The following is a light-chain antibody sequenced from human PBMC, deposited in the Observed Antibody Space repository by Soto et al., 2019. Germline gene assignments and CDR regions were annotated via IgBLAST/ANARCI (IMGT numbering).Light chain of an antibody. CDR3: QQLNSYPWT. CDR2: AAS. CDR1: QGISSY. J-gene: IGKJ1*01. Sequence: IQLTQSPSSLSASVGDRVTITCRASQGISSYLAWYQQKPGKAPKLLIYAASTLQSGVPSRFSGSGSGTDFTLTISSLQPEDFATYSCQQLNSYPWTFGRGTKV. V-gene: IGKV1-9*01.